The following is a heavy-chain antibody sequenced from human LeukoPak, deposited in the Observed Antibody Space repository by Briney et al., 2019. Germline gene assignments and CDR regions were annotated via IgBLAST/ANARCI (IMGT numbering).Heavy chain of an antibody. V-gene: IGHV4-4*07. D-gene: IGHD2-2*01. CDR2: IYTSGST. CDR1: GGSISSYY. CDR3: AKLKSTYCSSTSCHGGYYYYYMDV. J-gene: IGHJ6*03. Sequence: PSETLSLTCTVSGGSISSYYWSWIRQPAGKGLEWIGRIYTSGSTNYNPSLKSRVTMSVDTSKNQFSLKLSSVTAADTAVYYCAKLKSTYCSSTSCHGGYYYYYMDVWGKGTTVTVSS.